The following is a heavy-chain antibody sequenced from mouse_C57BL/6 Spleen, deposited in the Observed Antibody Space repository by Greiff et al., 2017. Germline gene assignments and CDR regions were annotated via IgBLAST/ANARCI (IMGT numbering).Heavy chain of an antibody. CDR3: ASYDYPAWFAY. Sequence: VQLQQSGAELVKPGASVKLSCKASGYTFTSYWMHWVKQRPGQGLEWIGMIHPNSGSTNYNEKFKSKDTLTVDKSSSTAYMQLSSLTSEDSAVYYCASYDYPAWFAYWGQGTLVTVSA. CDR2: IHPNSGST. CDR1: GYTFTSYW. V-gene: IGHV1-64*01. D-gene: IGHD2-4*01. J-gene: IGHJ3*01.